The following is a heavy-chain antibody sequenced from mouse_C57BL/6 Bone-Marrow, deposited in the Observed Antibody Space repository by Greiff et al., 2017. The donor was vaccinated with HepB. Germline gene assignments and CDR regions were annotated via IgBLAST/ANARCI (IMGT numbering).Heavy chain of an antibody. CDR2: IHPNSGST. CDR1: GYTFTSYW. J-gene: IGHJ1*03. Sequence: QVQLQQPGAELVKPGASVKLSCKASGYTFTSYWMHWVKQRPGQGLEWIGMIHPNSGSTNYNEKFKSKATLTVDKSSSTAYMQLSSLTSEDSAVYYCARSPLYGSRDWYFDVWGTGTTVTVSS. V-gene: IGHV1-64*01. D-gene: IGHD1-1*01. CDR3: ARSPLYGSRDWYFDV.